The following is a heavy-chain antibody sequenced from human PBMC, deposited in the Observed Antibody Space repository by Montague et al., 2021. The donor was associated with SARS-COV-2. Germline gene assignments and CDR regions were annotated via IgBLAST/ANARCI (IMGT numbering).Heavy chain of an antibody. CDR2: IYYRGTT. CDR1: GGSISSDY. Sequence: SETLSLTCSVSGGSISSDYWSWIRQSPGKGLEWIGYIYYRGTTNYNPSLKSRVTFSVDTSKNQFSLKLLSVTAADTAVYFCAREDRWNWFDPWGQGVLVTVSS. V-gene: IGHV4-59*01. J-gene: IGHJ5*02. D-gene: IGHD5-24*01. CDR3: AREDRWNWFDP.